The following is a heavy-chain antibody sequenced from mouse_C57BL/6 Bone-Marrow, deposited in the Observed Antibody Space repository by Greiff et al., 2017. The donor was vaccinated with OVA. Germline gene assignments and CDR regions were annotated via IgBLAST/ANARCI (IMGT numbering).Heavy chain of an antibody. V-gene: IGHV3-6*01. D-gene: IGHD1-1*01. CDR3: AREGDYYGPWFAY. J-gene: IGHJ3*01. CDR2: ISYDGSN. Sequence: EVQLQQSGPGLVKPSQSLSLTCSVTGYSITSGYYWNWIRQFPGNKLEWMGYISYDGSNNYNPSLKNRVSITRDTSKNQFFLKLNSVTTEDTATYYCAREGDYYGPWFAYWGQGTLVTVSA. CDR1: GYSITSGYY.